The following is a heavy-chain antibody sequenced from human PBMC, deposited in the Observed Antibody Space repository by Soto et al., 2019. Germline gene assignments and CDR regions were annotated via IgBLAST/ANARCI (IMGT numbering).Heavy chain of an antibody. V-gene: IGHV4-59*01. CDR3: ARESVAEDIFDY. J-gene: IGHJ4*02. Sequence: PSETRSLTCTVSGGSISSYYWSWIRQPPGKGLEWIGYIYYSGSTNYNPSLKSRVPISVNTAKTPFSLKLSSVTAADTAVYYCARESVAEDIFDYWGQGTLVTVSS. CDR1: GGSISSYY. D-gene: IGHD6-19*01. CDR2: IYYSGST.